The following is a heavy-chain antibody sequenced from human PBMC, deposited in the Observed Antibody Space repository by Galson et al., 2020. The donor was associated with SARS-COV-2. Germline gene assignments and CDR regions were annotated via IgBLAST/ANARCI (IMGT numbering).Heavy chain of an antibody. V-gene: IGHV3-48*03. CDR1: GFTFSSYE. CDR2: ISSSGSTI. CDR3: AKGAAAGTIEYYYYGMDV. Sequence: GESLKISCAASGFTFSSYEMNWVRQAPGKGLEWVSYISSSGSTIYYADSVKGRFTISRDNAKNSLYLQMNSLRAEDTAVYYCAKGAAAGTIEYYYYGMDVWGQGTTVTVSS. J-gene: IGHJ6*02. D-gene: IGHD6-13*01.